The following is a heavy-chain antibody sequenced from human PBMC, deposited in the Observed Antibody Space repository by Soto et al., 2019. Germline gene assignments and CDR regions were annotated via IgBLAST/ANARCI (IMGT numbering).Heavy chain of an antibody. CDR1: GYTFTSYY. CDR2: INPSGGST. V-gene: IGHV1-46*01. CDR3: AREVLAEYYYDSSGYYP. J-gene: IGHJ5*02. D-gene: IGHD3-22*01. Sequence: ASVKVSCKASGYTFTSYYMHWVRQAPGQGLEWMGIINPSGGSTSYAQKFQGRVTMTRDTSTSTVYMELSSLRSEDTAVYYCAREVLAEYYYDSSGYYPWGQGSLVTVSS.